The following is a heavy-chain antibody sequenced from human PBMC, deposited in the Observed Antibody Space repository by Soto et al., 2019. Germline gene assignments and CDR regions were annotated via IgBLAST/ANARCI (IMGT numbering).Heavy chain of an antibody. D-gene: IGHD6-13*01. V-gene: IGHV4-4*02. CDR2: IYHSGST. J-gene: IGHJ4*02. CDR1: GGSISSSNW. CDR3: ARTPIAAAGTD. Sequence: SETLSLTFAVSGGSISSSNWGSWVRQPPGKGLEWIGEIYHSGSTNYNPSLKSRVTISVDKSKNQFSLKLSSVTAADTAVYYCARTPIAAAGTDWGQGTLVTVSS.